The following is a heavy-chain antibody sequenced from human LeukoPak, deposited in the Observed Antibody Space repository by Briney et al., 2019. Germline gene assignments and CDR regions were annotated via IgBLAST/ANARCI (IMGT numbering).Heavy chain of an antibody. CDR3: ARNLFDYGMDV. J-gene: IGHJ6*02. V-gene: IGHV3-66*01. CDR1: GFTVSGNY. Sequence: TGGSLRLSCAASGFTVSGNYMSWVRQAPGKGLEWLSVIYSGGSTYYANSVKGRFTISRDNSKNTLYLQMNSLRADDTAVYYCARNLFDYGMDVWGQGTTVTVSS. CDR2: IYSGGST.